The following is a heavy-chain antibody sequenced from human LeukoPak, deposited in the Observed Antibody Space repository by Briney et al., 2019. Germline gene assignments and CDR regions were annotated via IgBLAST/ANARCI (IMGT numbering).Heavy chain of an antibody. CDR3: ARLGYCSGGSCH. J-gene: IGHJ4*02. CDR1: GFTFSSYE. CDR2: ISSSGSTI. Sequence: GGSLRLSCAASGFTFSSYEMNWVRQAPGEGLEWVSYISSSGSTIYYADSVKGRFTISRDNAKNSLYLQMNSLRAEDTAVYYCARLGYCSGGSCHWGQGTLVTASS. D-gene: IGHD2-15*01. V-gene: IGHV3-48*03.